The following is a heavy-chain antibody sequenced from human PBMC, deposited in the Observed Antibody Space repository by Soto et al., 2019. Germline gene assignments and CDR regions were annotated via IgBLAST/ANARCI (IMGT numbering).Heavy chain of an antibody. V-gene: IGHV3-48*03. D-gene: IGHD3-3*01. Sequence: GGSLRLSCAASGFTFSSYEMNWVRQAPGKGLEWVSYISSSGSTIYYADSVKGRFTISRDNAKNSLYLQMNSLRAEDTAVYYCARDSQSGWPESYYGMDVWGQGTTVTVSS. CDR1: GFTFSSYE. CDR2: ISSSGSTI. J-gene: IGHJ6*02. CDR3: ARDSQSGWPESYYGMDV.